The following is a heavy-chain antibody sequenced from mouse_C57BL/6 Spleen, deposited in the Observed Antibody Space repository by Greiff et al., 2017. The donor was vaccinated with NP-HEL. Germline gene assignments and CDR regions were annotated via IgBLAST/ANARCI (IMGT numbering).Heavy chain of an antibody. J-gene: IGHJ4*01. CDR1: GYSITSGYY. V-gene: IGHV3-6*01. CDR3: ARGDDAYYAMDY. Sequence: VQLKESGPGLVKPSQSLSLTCSVTGYSITSGYYWNWIRQFPGNKLEWMGYISYDGSNNYNPSLKNRISITRDTSKNQFFLKLNSVTTEDTATYYCARGDDAYYAMDYWGQGTSVTVSS. CDR2: ISYDGSN.